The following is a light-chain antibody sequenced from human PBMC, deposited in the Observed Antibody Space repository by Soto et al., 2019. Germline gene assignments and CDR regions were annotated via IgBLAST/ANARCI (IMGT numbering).Light chain of an antibody. CDR2: AAS. J-gene: IGKJ1*01. CDR1: QSISRH. Sequence: DIQMTQSPSSLSASLGDRVTITCRASQSISRHLNWYQQKPGKAPRLLIYAASSLQSGVPSRFRGSGSGTDFTLTISCLQSEDFATYYCQQYYSYPWTFGQGTKVDIK. CDR3: QQYYSYPWT. V-gene: IGKV1-39*01.